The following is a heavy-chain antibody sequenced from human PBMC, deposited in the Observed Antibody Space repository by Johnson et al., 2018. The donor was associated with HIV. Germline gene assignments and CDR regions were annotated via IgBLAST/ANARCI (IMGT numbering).Heavy chain of an antibody. CDR3: ARGRGHHPGAFDI. D-gene: IGHD5-12*01. Sequence: EVQLVESGGGLVQPGGSLRLSCAASGFTVSSNYMSWVRQAPGKGLEWVEVIYSGGSTYYADSVKGRFTISRDNSKNTLYLQMNSLRAEDTAVYYCARGRGHHPGAFDIWGQGTMVTVSS. CDR1: GFTVSSNY. V-gene: IGHV3-66*02. J-gene: IGHJ3*02. CDR2: IYSGGST.